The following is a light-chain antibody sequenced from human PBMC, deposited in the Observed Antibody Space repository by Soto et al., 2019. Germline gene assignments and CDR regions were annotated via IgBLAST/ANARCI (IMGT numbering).Light chain of an antibody. CDR2: EVS. Sequence: QSALTQPPSVSGSPGQSVTISCTGTSSVVGSYNRVSWYQQPPGTAPKLMIYEVSNRPSGVPDRFSGSKSGNTASLTISGLQAEDEADYSCNSYTSTNTYVFGTGTKVTVL. CDR1: SSVVGSYNR. CDR3: NSYTSTNTYV. J-gene: IGLJ1*01. V-gene: IGLV2-18*02.